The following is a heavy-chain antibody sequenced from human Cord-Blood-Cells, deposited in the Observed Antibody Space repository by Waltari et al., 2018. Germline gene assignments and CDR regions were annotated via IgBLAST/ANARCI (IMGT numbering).Heavy chain of an antibody. CDR2: ISGSGGST. V-gene: IGHV3-23*01. J-gene: IGHJ4*02. Sequence: EVQLLESGGGLVQPGGSLRLFCAASGFTFSSYAMSWVRQAPGKGLEWVSAISGSGGSTYYADSVKGRFTISRDNSKNTLYLQMNSLRAEDTAVYYCAKDHGGNSYFDYWGQGTLVTVSS. CDR3: AKDHGGNSYFDY. D-gene: IGHD2-21*02. CDR1: GFTFSSYA.